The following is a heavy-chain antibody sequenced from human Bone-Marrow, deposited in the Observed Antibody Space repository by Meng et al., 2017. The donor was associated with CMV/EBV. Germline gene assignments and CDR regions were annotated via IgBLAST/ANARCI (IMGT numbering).Heavy chain of an antibody. CDR2: ITFDGSTQ. V-gene: IGHV3-30-3*01. CDR1: GFRINNYA. D-gene: IGHD3-9*01. Sequence: GGSLRLSCAASGFRINNYAMHWVRQAPGKGLEWVSMITFDGSTQYYADSVKGRFSISKDVSKSTLFLQMNSLIPDDTAVYVCARERTGYYIADWGQGTLVTVSS. J-gene: IGHJ4*02. CDR3: ARERTGYYIAD.